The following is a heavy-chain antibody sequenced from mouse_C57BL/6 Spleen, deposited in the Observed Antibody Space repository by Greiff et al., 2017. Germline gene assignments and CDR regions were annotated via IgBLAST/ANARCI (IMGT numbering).Heavy chain of an antibody. D-gene: IGHD1-1*01. Sequence: QVQLQQPGAELVKPGASVKLSCKASGYTFTSYWMHWVKQRPGRGLEWIGRIDPKSGGTKYTEKFKSKATLTVDKPSSTAYMQLSSLTSEDSAVYYCARDYYGSSFDYWGQGTTLTVSS. CDR2: IDPKSGGT. CDR3: ARDYYGSSFDY. CDR1: GYTFTSYW. J-gene: IGHJ2*01. V-gene: IGHV1-72*01.